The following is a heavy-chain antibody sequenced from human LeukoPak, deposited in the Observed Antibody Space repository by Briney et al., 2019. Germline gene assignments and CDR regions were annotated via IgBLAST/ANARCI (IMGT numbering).Heavy chain of an antibody. V-gene: IGHV3-30*01. Sequence: GGSLRLSCAASGFTFSNGWMSWVRQAPGKGLEWVAVISYDGSNKYYADSVKGRFTISRDNSKNSLYLQMNSLRAEDTAVYYCANGDYVWGSYRSFHDAFDIWGQGTMVTVSS. D-gene: IGHD3-16*02. CDR2: ISYDGSNK. CDR1: GFTFSNGW. CDR3: ANGDYVWGSYRSFHDAFDI. J-gene: IGHJ3*02.